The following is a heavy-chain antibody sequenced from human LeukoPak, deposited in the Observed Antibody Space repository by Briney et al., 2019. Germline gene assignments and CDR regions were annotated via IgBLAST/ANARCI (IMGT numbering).Heavy chain of an antibody. CDR1: SGSFSDYF. V-gene: IGHV4-34*01. J-gene: IGHJ3*02. CDR2: IDDGGNT. Sequence: SETLSLTCSVYSGSFSDYFWSWIRQSPGKGLEWIGKIDDGGNTNYNPSLMSRVIVSMEKSKKQFSLVMRSVAAADTAVYYCARFSRITWGDWGDAFDIWGQGTTVIVSS. CDR3: ARFSRITWGDWGDAFDI. D-gene: IGHD2-21*02.